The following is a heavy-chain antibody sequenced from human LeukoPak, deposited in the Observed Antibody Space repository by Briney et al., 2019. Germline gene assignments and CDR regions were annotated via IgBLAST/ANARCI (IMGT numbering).Heavy chain of an antibody. CDR3: ARDPSNSSGRYVLFDY. CDR1: GYTYTRYG. CDR2: ISNYNGDT. D-gene: IGHD6-19*01. Sequence: ASVKVSCKASGYTYTRYGISWVRQAPGQGLEWMGWISNYNGDTNYAQKLQGRVTLTTDTSTTTAYMELRSLTSDDTAVYYCARDPSNSSGRYVLFDYWGQGTLVTVSS. V-gene: IGHV1-18*01. J-gene: IGHJ4*02.